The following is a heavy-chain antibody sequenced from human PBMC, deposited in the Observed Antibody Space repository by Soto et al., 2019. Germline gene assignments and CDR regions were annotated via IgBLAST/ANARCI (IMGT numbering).Heavy chain of an antibody. CDR2: IIPIFGTA. D-gene: IGHD5-12*01. J-gene: IGHJ6*02. CDR1: GGTFSSYA. CDR3: ARGEGYIVATSSYYYYGMDV. Sequence: QVQLVQSGAEVKKPGSSVKVSCKASGGTFSSYAISWVRQAPGQGLEWMGGIIPIFGTANYAQKFQGRVTITADESTSTAYMELSCLRSEDTAVYYCARGEGYIVATSSYYYYGMDVWGQGTTVTVSS. V-gene: IGHV1-69*01.